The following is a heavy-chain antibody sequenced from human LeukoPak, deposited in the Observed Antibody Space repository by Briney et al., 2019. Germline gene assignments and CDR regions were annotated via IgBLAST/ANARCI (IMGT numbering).Heavy chain of an antibody. J-gene: IGHJ4*02. CDR2: ISGSGGST. CDR3: ATRITMIVVVTPS. D-gene: IGHD3-22*01. Sequence: PGGSLRLSVAASGFTFGGFAMSWVRQAPGKGLDWVSAISGSGGSTYYADSVKGRFTISRDNSKNTLYLQMNSLRAEDTAVCYCATRITMIVVVTPSWGQGTLVTVSS. V-gene: IGHV3-23*01. CDR1: GFTFGGFA.